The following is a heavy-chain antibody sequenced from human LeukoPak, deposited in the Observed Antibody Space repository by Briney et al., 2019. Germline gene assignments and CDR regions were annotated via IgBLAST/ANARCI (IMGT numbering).Heavy chain of an antibody. CDR3: ASTTTVTTIGGYFDL. J-gene: IGHJ2*01. CDR2: IYSGGST. Sequence: GGSLRLSCAASGFTVSSNYMSWVRQAPGKGLEWVSVIYSGGSTYYADSVKGRFTISRDNSKNTLYLQMNSLRAEDTAVYYCASTTTVTTIGGYFDLWGRGTLVTVSS. V-gene: IGHV3-53*01. CDR1: GFTVSSNY. D-gene: IGHD4-17*01.